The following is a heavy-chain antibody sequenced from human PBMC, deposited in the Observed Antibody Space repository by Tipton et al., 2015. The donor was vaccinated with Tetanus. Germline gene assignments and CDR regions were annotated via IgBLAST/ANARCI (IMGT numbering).Heavy chain of an antibody. Sequence: QLVQSGAEVKKPGESLKISCKGSGHSFTKYWIAWVRQLPGKGLEWMGLIYPDDSDTRYSPSFQGQVTISADRSLRTAYLQWSSLKAADTAMYYCARRLGPYTGDHFWHFDLWGRGTLVTVSS. J-gene: IGHJ2*01. D-gene: IGHD7-27*01. CDR3: ARRLGPYTGDHFWHFDL. V-gene: IGHV5-51*01. CDR2: IYPDDSDT. CDR1: GHSFTKYW.